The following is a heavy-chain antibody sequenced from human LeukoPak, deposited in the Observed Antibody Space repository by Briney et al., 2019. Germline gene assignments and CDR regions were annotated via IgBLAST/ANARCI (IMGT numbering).Heavy chain of an antibody. Sequence: SVKVSCKASGGTFSSYAISWVRQAPGQGLEWMGGIIPIFGTANYAQKFQGRVTITADESTSTAYMELSSLRSEDTAVYYCARGAVVMATITWRIDYWGQGTLVTVSS. J-gene: IGHJ4*02. CDR1: GGTFSSYA. CDR2: IIPIFGTA. V-gene: IGHV1-69*13. D-gene: IGHD5-24*01. CDR3: ARGAVVMATITWRIDY.